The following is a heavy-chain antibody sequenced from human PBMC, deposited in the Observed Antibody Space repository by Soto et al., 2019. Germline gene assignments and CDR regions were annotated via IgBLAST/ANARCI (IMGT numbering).Heavy chain of an antibody. CDR3: ARMGDDFWNYGMDV. Sequence: XASLSLTCTVSGGSISSYYWSWIRQPAGKGLEWIGRIYTSGSTNYNPSLKSRVTMSVDTSKNQFSLKLSSVTAADTAVYYCARMGDDFWNYGMDVWGQGTTVTVSS. CDR2: IYTSGST. CDR1: GGSISSYY. J-gene: IGHJ6*02. V-gene: IGHV4-4*07. D-gene: IGHD3-3*01.